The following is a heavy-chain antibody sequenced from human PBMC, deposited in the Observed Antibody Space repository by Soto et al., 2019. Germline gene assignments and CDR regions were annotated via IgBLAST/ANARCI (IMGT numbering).Heavy chain of an antibody. CDR3: VSAVIY. J-gene: IGHJ1*01. D-gene: IGHD2-21*01. CDR2: IKSNIDGGTV. Sequence: VGSLRLSCASSVFTFNSAWMNWVRHAPGKWLEWVGRIKSNIDGGTVDYAASVKGRFTISRDDSKSTLYLQMNSLTIEDTAVYYCVSAVIYWGQGTLVTVSS. V-gene: IGHV3-15*05. CDR1: VFTFNSAW.